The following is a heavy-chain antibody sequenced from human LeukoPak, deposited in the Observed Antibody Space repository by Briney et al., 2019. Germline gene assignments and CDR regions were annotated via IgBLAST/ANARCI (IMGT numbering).Heavy chain of an antibody. CDR1: GFTFSSYW. Sequence: GGSLLLSCAASGFTFSSYWMSWVRQAPGKGQEWVANIKQDGSEKYYVDSVKGRFTISRDNAKNSLYLQMNSLRAGDTAVYFCARGQTTVTNWGQGTLVTVSS. J-gene: IGHJ4*02. CDR2: IKQDGSEK. CDR3: ARGQTTVTN. V-gene: IGHV3-7*03. D-gene: IGHD4-17*01.